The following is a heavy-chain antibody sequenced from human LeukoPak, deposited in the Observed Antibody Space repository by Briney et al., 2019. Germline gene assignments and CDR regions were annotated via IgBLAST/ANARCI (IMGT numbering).Heavy chain of an antibody. CDR3: ARGRFLEWSYYYYMDV. D-gene: IGHD3-3*01. Sequence: SETLSLTCAVYGGSFSGYYWSWIRQPPGKGLEWIGEINHSGSTNYNPSLKSRVTIPVDTSKNQFSLKLSSVTAADTAVYYCARGRFLEWSYYYYMDVWGKGTTVTVSS. CDR2: INHSGST. J-gene: IGHJ6*03. CDR1: GGSFSGYY. V-gene: IGHV4-34*01.